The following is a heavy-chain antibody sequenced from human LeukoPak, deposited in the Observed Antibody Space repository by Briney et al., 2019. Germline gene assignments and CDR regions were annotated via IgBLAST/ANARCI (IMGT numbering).Heavy chain of an antibody. D-gene: IGHD1-7*01. J-gene: IGHJ6*03. CDR1: GGSISSGTYY. Sequence: KASETLSLTCTVSGGSISSGTYYWSWIRQPAGKGLEWIGRIYTRGSTNYNPSLKSRVTISVDTSKNQFSLKLSSVTAADTAVYYCARLLELRASYYYYYMDVWGKGTTVTVSS. CDR3: ARLLELRASYYYYYMDV. CDR2: IYTRGST. V-gene: IGHV4-61*02.